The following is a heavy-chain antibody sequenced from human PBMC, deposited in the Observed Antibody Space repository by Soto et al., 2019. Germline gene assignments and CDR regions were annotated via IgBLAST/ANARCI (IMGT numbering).Heavy chain of an antibody. J-gene: IGHJ4*02. D-gene: IGHD3-10*01. V-gene: IGHV1-3*01. CDR1: GYTFTGYA. CDR3: ASRGSEKSPFDY. CDR2: INAGNGNT. Sequence: ASVKVSCKASGYTFTGYAMHWVRQAPGQRLEWMGWINAGNGNTKYSQKFQGRVTITRDTSASTAYMELSSLRSDDTAVYYCASRGSEKSPFDYWGQGTLVTVSS.